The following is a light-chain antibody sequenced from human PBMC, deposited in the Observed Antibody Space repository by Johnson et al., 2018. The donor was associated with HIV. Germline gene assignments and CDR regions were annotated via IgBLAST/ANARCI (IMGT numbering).Light chain of an antibody. CDR3: VTWVSSVSAPYV. Sequence: QPVLTQPPSVSAAPVQKVTISCSGSSSNIGNNFVSWYQQLPGTAPKLLIYANNKRPSGIADRFSGSKSGTSATLGITGLQAGDEADYYCVTWVSSVSAPYVFGTGTTVTVL. CDR2: ANN. CDR1: SSNIGNNF. V-gene: IGLV1-51*02. J-gene: IGLJ1*01.